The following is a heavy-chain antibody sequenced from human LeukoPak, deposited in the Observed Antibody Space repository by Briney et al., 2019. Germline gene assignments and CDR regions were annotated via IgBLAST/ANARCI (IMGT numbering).Heavy chain of an antibody. Sequence: AGGSLRLSCAASGLAFSAYKMHWVRQAPRKGLVWVSRISTDGYTTDYADFVQGRFTASRDNTKNTWSLEVNSLRAEDTAVYYCVVGGSPGYWGQGTLVTVSS. V-gene: IGHV3-74*01. D-gene: IGHD2-15*01. CDR3: VVGGSPGY. CDR1: GLAFSAYK. J-gene: IGHJ4*02. CDR2: ISTDGYTT.